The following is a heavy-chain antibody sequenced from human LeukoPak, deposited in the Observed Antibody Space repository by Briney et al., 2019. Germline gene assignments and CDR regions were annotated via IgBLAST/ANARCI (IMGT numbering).Heavy chain of an antibody. CDR1: GGTFISCA. D-gene: IGHD3-3*01. V-gene: IGHV1-69*05. J-gene: IGHJ3*01. CDR2: IIPIFGTA. CDR3: ARSVNVPFIF. Sequence: SVKVSCKASGGTFISCAISWVRQAPGQGLEWMGRIIPIFGTANYAQKFQGRVTITTDEATSTAYMELSSLRDEDTAAYFSARSVNVPFIFGGKGTMAPVS.